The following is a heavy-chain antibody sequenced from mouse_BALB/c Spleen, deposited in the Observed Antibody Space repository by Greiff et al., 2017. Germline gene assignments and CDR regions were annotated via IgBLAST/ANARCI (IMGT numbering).Heavy chain of an antibody. D-gene: IGHD1-1*01. V-gene: IGHV1S29*02. J-gene: IGHJ2*01. CDR1: GYTFTDYN. Sequence: EVKLKESGPELVKPGASVKISCKASGYTFTDYNMHWVKQSHGKSLEWIGYIYPYNGGTGYNQKFKSKATLTVDNSSSTAYMELRSLTSEDSAVYYCARIDYGSSRGYWGQGTTLTVSS. CDR3: ARIDYGSSRGY. CDR2: IYPYNGGT.